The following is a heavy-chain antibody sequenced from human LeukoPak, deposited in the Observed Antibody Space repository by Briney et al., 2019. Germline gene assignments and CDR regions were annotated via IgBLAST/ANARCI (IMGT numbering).Heavy chain of an antibody. CDR1: GYTFTSYA. CDR3: ARDFSLTSSGCHDY. V-gene: IGHV1-3*01. D-gene: IGHD6-19*01. Sequence: ASVKVYCKASGYTFTSYAMHWVRQAPGQRLEWMGWINAGNGNTKYSQKFQGRVTITRDTSASTAYMELSSLRSEDTAVYYCARDFSLTSSGCHDYWGQGTLVTVSS. J-gene: IGHJ4*02. CDR2: INAGNGNT.